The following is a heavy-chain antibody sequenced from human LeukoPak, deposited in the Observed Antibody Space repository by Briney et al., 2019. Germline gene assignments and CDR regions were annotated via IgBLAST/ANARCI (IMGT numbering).Heavy chain of an antibody. Sequence: GGSLRLSCAASGFTFSSYSMNWVRQAPGEGLEWVSSISAGGGSTNYADSVKGRFTISRENPKNTLYLQMNSLRAEDTAVYYCAKEKYYGSDWGQGTLVTVSS. CDR1: GFTFSSYS. CDR2: ISAGGGST. D-gene: IGHD3-10*01. CDR3: AKEKYYGSD. J-gene: IGHJ4*02. V-gene: IGHV3-23*01.